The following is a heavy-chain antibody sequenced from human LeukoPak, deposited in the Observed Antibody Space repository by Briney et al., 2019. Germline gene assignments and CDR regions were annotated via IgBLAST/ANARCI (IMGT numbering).Heavy chain of an antibody. Sequence: ASVKVSCKASGYTFTSYGISCVRQAPGQGLEWMGWISAYNGNTNYAQKLQGRVTMTTDTSTSTAYMELRSLRSDATAVYYCARSGRDYGGYGYYYYGMDVWGKGTTVTVSS. CDR3: ARSGRDYGGYGYYYYGMDV. D-gene: IGHD4-17*01. CDR1: GYTFTSYG. CDR2: ISAYNGNT. V-gene: IGHV1-18*04. J-gene: IGHJ6*04.